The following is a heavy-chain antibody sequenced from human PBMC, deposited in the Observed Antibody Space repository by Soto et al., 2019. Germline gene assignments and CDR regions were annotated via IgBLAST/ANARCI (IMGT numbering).Heavy chain of an antibody. D-gene: IGHD2-8*01. CDR2: MNPESGNT. CDR3: ARRRGSNGWFDL. CDR1: GYTFINYD. J-gene: IGHJ5*02. Sequence: QVQLVQSGAEVKKPGASVKVSCKAFGYTFINYDTNWVRQATGQGLEWVGWMNPESGNTGYAQNFQGRVTMTGNTSMSSVYMELSSLTSEDTAVYYCARRRGSNGWFDLWGQGTLVTVSS. V-gene: IGHV1-8*01.